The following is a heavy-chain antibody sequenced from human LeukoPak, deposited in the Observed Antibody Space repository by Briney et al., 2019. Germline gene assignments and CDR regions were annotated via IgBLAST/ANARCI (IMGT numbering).Heavy chain of an antibody. CDR2: ISSSGSTI. CDR3: ARDFPSGDFWSGGGFDY. V-gene: IGHV3-11*04. Sequence: PGGSLRLSCAASGFTFSDYYMSWIRQAPGKGLEWVSYISSSGSTIYYADSVKGRFTISRDNAKNSLYLQMNSLRAEDTAVYYCARDFPSGDFWSGGGFDYWGQGTLVTVSS. D-gene: IGHD3-3*01. J-gene: IGHJ4*02. CDR1: GFTFSDYY.